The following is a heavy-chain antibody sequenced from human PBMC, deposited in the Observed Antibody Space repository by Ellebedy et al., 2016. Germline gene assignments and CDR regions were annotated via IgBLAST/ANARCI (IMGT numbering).Heavy chain of an antibody. V-gene: IGHV3-48*04. CDR2: ISSSSCTI. CDR3: ARDRRYSSGWYPFDY. CDR1: AFTFSSFA. J-gene: IGHJ4*02. Sequence: GESLKISCEASAFTFSSFAMSWVRQAPGKGLEWVSYISSSSCTIYYADSVKGRFTISRDNAKNSLYLQMNSLRAEDTAVYYCARDRRYSSGWYPFDYWGQGTLVTVSS. D-gene: IGHD6-19*01.